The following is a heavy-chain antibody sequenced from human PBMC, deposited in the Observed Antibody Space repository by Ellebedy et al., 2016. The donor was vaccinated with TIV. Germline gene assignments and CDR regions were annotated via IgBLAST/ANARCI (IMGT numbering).Heavy chain of an antibody. J-gene: IGHJ6*02. CDR1: GFTFISYG. CDR3: AREGGRRYGYGMDI. V-gene: IGHV3-30*03. D-gene: IGHD3-10*01. CDR2: ISYDGSNK. Sequence: GGSLRLSCAASGFTFISYGMHWVRQAPGKGLEWVAVISYDGSNKYYADSVKGRFTISRDNSKNTLYLQMNSLRAEDTAVYYCAREGGRRYGYGMDIWGQGTTVTVSS.